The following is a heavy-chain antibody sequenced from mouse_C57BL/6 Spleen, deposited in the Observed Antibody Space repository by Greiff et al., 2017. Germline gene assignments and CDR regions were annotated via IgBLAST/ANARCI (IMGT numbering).Heavy chain of an antibody. CDR2: FYPGSGSI. J-gene: IGHJ2*01. V-gene: IGHV1-62-2*01. Sequence: QVQLQQSGAELVKPGASVKLSCKASGYTFTEYTIHWVKQRSGQGLEWIGWFYPGSGSIKYNEKFKDKATLTADKSSSTVYMELSRLTSEDSAVYFCARHETDYDYDRYYFDYWGQGTTLTVSS. D-gene: IGHD2-4*01. CDR3: ARHETDYDYDRYYFDY. CDR1: GYTFTEYT.